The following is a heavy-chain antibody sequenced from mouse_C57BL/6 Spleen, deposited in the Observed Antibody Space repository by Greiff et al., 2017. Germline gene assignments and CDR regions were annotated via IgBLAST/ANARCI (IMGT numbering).Heavy chain of an antibody. CDR1: GFTFSDYE. CDR3: AREVHYGSSYLDY. Sequence: EVKLVESGGGLVKPGGSLKLSCAASGFTFSDYEMHWVRQAPEKGLEWVAYISSGSSTIYYADTVKGRFTISRDNAKNTLFLQMTSLRSEDTAMYYCAREVHYGSSYLDYWGQGTTLTVSS. CDR2: ISSGSSTI. J-gene: IGHJ2*01. D-gene: IGHD1-1*01. V-gene: IGHV5-17*01.